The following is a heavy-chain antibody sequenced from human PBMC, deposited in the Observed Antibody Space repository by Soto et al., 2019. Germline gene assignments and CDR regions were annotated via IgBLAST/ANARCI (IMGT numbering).Heavy chain of an antibody. J-gene: IGHJ6*02. CDR3: ARYYDFWSGDYYYYGMDV. CDR1: GGSISSYY. V-gene: IGHV4-59*01. D-gene: IGHD3-3*01. Sequence: SETLSLTCTVSGGSISSYYWSWIRQPPGKGLEWIGYIYYSGSTNYNPSLKSRVTLSVDTSKNQFSLKLSSVTAADTAVYYCARYYDFWSGDYYYYGMDVWGQGTTVTVSS. CDR2: IYYSGST.